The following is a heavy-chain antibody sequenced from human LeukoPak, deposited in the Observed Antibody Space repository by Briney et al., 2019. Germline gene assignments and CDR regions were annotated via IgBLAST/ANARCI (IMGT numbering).Heavy chain of an antibody. CDR1: GFTFSSYA. Sequence: GRSLRLSCAASGFTFSSYAMHWVRQAPGKGLDWVANIKQDGTDKYYVDSVKGRFTISRDNAKNLLYLQMNSLRAEDTAVYYCAREKLDTRGYVDYWGQGTLVTVSS. J-gene: IGHJ4*02. V-gene: IGHV3-7*01. CDR3: AREKLDTRGYVDY. D-gene: IGHD3-22*01. CDR2: IKQDGTDK.